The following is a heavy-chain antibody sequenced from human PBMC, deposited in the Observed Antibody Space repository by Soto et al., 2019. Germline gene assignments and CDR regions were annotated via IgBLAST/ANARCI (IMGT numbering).Heavy chain of an antibody. Sequence: QAQLVQSGAEVKKPGDSVKVSCKASGYIFTSYGISWVRQAPGQGLEWMGCISPYNGNTKYAQKFQRIVTMTTDTSTSTAYMELRSLRSDDRAVYYCATHGSGSFWGQGTLVTVSS. CDR1: GYIFTSYG. D-gene: IGHD3-10*01. CDR3: ATHGSGSF. J-gene: IGHJ4*02. CDR2: ISPYNGNT. V-gene: IGHV1-18*01.